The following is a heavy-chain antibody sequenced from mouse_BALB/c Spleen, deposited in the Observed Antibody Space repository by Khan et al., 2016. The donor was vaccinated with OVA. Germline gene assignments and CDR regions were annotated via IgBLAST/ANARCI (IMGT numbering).Heavy chain of an antibody. CDR2: INTYTGEP. V-gene: IGHV9-3-1*01. J-gene: IGHJ1*01. CDR3: ESGGYWYFDD. CDR1: GYSFTNYG. D-gene: IGHD1-1*02. Sequence: QIQLVQSGPEVKKPGETVKISCKASGYSFTNYGMNWVRQAPGKGLKWMGWINTYTGEPTYADDFKGRFAFSLETSASTAYLQINNLKDEDTATEFCESGGYWYFDDWGAGTTVTVSS.